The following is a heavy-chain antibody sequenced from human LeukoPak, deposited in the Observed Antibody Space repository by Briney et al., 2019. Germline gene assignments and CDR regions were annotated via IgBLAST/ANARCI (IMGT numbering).Heavy chain of an antibody. CDR2: INHSGST. CDR1: GGSFSGYY. CDR3: ARRVSWFDP. J-gene: IGHJ5*02. Sequence: PSETLSLTCAVYGGSFSGYYWSWIRQPPGKGLEWIGEINHSGSTNYNPSLKSRVTISEDTSKNQFSLKLSSVTAADTAVYYRARRVSWFDPWGQGTLVTVSS. V-gene: IGHV4-34*01. D-gene: IGHD5/OR15-5a*01.